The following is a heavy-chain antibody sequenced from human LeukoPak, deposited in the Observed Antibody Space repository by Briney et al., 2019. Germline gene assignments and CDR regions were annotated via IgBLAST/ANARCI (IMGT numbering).Heavy chain of an antibody. D-gene: IGHD2-2*02. CDR1: GYTFTGYY. J-gene: IGHJ6*02. CDR3: ARAGGCSSTSCYMYRSGMDV. CDR2: INPNSGGT. Sequence: GASVKVSCKASGYTFTGYYMHWVRQAPGQGLEWMGWINPNSGGTNYAQKFQGRVTMTRDTSISTAYMELSSLRSEDTAVYYCARAGGCSSTSCYMYRSGMDVWGQGTTVTVSS. V-gene: IGHV1-2*02.